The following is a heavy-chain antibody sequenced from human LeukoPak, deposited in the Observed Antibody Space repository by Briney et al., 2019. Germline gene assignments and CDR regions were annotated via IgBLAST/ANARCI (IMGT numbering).Heavy chain of an antibody. CDR2: IKSKTDGGTT. Sequence: GGSLRLSCAASGFTFSNAWMSWVRQAPGKGLEWVGRIKSKTDGGTTDYAAPVKGRFTISRDDSKNTLYLQMNSLKTEDKAVYYRTTDVRGRDFWSGYYYYYYGMDVWGQGTTVTVSS. CDR1: GFTFSNAW. D-gene: IGHD3-3*01. V-gene: IGHV3-15*01. CDR3: TTDVRGRDFWSGYYYYYYGMDV. J-gene: IGHJ6*02.